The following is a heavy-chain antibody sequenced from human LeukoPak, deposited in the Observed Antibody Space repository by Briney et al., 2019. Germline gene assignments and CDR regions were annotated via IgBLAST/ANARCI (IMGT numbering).Heavy chain of an antibody. J-gene: IGHJ4*02. CDR1: GYSISSGFY. CDR3: ARTQGRYYFDY. Sequence: SETLSLTCTVSGYSISSGFYWAWIRQPPGKGLGWIGNIYPSGNTYYTPSLKSRVTISLDTSKNQFSLKLSSVTAADTAVYYCARTQGRYYFDYWGQGTLVTVSS. V-gene: IGHV4-38-2*02. D-gene: IGHD4-17*01. CDR2: IYPSGNT.